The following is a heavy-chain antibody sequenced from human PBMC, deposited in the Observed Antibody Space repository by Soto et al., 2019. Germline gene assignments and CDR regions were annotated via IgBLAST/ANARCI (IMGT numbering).Heavy chain of an antibody. D-gene: IGHD2-2*01. J-gene: IGHJ6*02. V-gene: IGHV1-69*13. CDR2: IIPIFGTA. CDR3: ARDDRTMPIYYGMDV. CDR1: GGTFSSYA. Sequence: ASVKVSCKASGGTFSSYAISLVRQAPGQGLEWMGGIIPIFGTANYAQKFQGRVTITADESTSTAYMELSSLRSEDTAVYYCARDDRTMPIYYGMDVWGQGTTVTVSS.